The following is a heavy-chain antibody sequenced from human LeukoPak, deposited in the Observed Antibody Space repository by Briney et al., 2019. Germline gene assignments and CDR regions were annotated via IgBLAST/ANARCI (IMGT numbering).Heavy chain of an antibody. CDR1: GLTFSSYG. D-gene: IGHD2-2*01. V-gene: IGHV3-30*03. J-gene: IGHJ4*02. CDR3: ARGYCSSTDCHLARHFEY. Sequence: GGSLRLSCAVSGLTFSSYGMHWVRQAPGKGLEWVAVISYDGSDKYYADSAKGRFTISRDNSKDTLYLQMDSLREEDTAVYYCARGYCSSTDCHLARHFEYWGQGTLVTVSS. CDR2: ISYDGSDK.